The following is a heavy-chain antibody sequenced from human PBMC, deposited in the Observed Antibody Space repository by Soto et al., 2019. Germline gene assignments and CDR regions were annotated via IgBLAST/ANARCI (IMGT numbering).Heavy chain of an antibody. CDR1: GDSVSSNSSA. D-gene: IGHD3-10*01. CDR2: TYYRSKWYN. Sequence: SQTLSLTFAISGDSVSSNSSAWNWISQSPSRGLEWLGRTYYRSKWYNDYAVSVKSRITINPDTSKNQFSLQLNSVTPEDTAVYYCARDVRITMVRGVIQTPAYFDYWGQGTLVTVSS. V-gene: IGHV6-1*01. CDR3: ARDVRITMVRGVIQTPAYFDY. J-gene: IGHJ4*02.